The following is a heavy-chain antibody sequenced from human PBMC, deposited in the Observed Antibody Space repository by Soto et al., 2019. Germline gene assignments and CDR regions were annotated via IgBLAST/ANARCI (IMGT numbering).Heavy chain of an antibody. J-gene: IGHJ4*02. CDR1: GFTFSSYA. V-gene: IGHV3-23*01. CDR2: ISGSGGST. Sequence: GGSLRLSCAASGFTFSSYAMSWVRQAPGKGLEWVSAISGSGGSTYYADSVKGRFTISRDNSKNTLYLQMNSLRAEDTAVYYCAKDARGYCISTSCLGPDYWGQRTLVTVSS. CDR3: AKDARGYCISTSCLGPDY. D-gene: IGHD2-2*01.